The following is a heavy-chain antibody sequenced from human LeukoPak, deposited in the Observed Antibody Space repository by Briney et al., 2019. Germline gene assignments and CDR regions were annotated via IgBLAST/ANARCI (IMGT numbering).Heavy chain of an antibody. V-gene: IGHV1-69*05. CDR1: GGTFSSYA. D-gene: IGHD1-26*01. J-gene: IGHJ4*02. CDR2: IIPIFGTA. CDR3: ARDQRGEWELPLN. Sequence: SVKVSCKASGGTFSSYAISWVRQAPGQGLEWMGRIIPIFGTANYAQKFQGRVTITTDESTSTAYMELSSLRSEDTAVYCCARDQRGEWELPLNWGQGTLVTVSS.